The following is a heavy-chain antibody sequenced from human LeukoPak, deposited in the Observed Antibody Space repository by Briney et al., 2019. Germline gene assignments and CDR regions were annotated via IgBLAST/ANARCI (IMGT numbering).Heavy chain of an antibody. CDR3: ARVWPADYYYMDV. V-gene: IGHV3-53*01. Sequence: PGGSLRLSCAASGFTVSSNYMSWVRQAPGKGLEWVSVIYSGGSTYYADSVKGRFTISRDNSKNTLYLQMNSLRAEDTAVYYCARVWPADYYYMDVWGKGTTVTVSS. J-gene: IGHJ6*03. D-gene: IGHD2-2*01. CDR2: IYSGGST. CDR1: GFTVSSNY.